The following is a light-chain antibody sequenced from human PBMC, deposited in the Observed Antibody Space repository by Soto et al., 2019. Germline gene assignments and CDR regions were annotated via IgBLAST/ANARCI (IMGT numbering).Light chain of an antibody. J-gene: IGKJ1*01. V-gene: IGKV3-15*01. CDR2: GIS. CDR1: QSLTSY. CDR3: QQYGSSGT. Sequence: EIVMTQSPATLSVSPGETATLSCRASQSLTSYLAWYQQKPDQAPRLLIYGISTRATDIPARFSGSGSGTDFTLTISRLEPEDFAVYYCQQYGSSGTFGQGTKVEIK.